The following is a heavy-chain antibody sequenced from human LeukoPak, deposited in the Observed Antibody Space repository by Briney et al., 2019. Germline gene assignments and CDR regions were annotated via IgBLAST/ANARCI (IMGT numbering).Heavy chain of an antibody. J-gene: IGHJ3*02. D-gene: IGHD3-16*01. V-gene: IGHV3-53*01. CDR1: GFTVSSNY. Sequence: GGSLRLSCAASGFTVSSNYMSWVRQAPGKGLEWVSVIYSGGSTYYADSVKGRFTISRDNARNSLYLQMNSLRAEDTAVYYCARGPIGGAFDIWGQGTMVTVSS. CDR2: IYSGGST. CDR3: ARGPIGGAFDI.